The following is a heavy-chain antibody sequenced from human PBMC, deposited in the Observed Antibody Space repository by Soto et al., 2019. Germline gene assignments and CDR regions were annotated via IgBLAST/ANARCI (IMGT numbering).Heavy chain of an antibody. CDR2: IYYSEST. CDR1: GCSISTSSYS. V-gene: IGHV4-39*01. CDR3: ARHHYLEAADRHRWFGA. D-gene: IGHD6-25*01. Sequence: QLQLQASGPGLVKPAETLSLICTVSGCSISTSSYSWGWIRRPPGKGLEWIGTIYYSESTSYNPSLKGGFTMCVDTSKIRFSVRLSSVSAADTAVYDCARHHYLEAADRHRWFGAWGPGTLVTVSS. J-gene: IGHJ5*01.